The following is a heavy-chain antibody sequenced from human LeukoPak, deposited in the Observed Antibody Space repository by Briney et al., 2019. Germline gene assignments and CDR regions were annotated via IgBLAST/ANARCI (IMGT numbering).Heavy chain of an antibody. Sequence: PSETLSLTCAVYGGSFSGYYWSWIRQPPGKGLEWIGEINHSGSTNYNPSLKSRATISVDTSKNQFSLKLSSVTAADTAVYYCASALRVFGYWGQGTLVTVSS. CDR2: INHSGST. CDR1: GGSFSGYY. J-gene: IGHJ4*02. CDR3: ASALRVFGY. D-gene: IGHD6-6*01. V-gene: IGHV4-34*01.